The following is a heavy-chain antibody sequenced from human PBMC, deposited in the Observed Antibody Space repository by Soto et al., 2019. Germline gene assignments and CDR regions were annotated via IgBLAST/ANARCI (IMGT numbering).Heavy chain of an antibody. J-gene: IGHJ2*01. D-gene: IGHD2-15*01. CDR3: AKDGGPPGTRDWYFDL. CDR1: GFTFSSYA. V-gene: IGHV3-30-3*01. CDR2: ISYDGSNK. Sequence: QVQPVESGGGVVQPGRSLRLSCAASGFTFSSYAMHWVRQAPGKGLEWVAVISYDGSNKYYADSVKGRFTISRDNSKNTLWLQMNSLRAEDTAVYYCAKDGGPPGTRDWYFDLWGRGTLVTVSS.